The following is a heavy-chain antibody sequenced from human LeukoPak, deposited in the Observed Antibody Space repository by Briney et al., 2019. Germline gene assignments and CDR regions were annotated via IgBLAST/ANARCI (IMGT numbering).Heavy chain of an antibody. V-gene: IGHV4-39*01. Sequence: SETLSLTCTVSGYSISSSTYYWGWIRQPPGMGLEWIGSIYYSGSTYYNPSLKSRVTISLDTSKNQFSLKLSSVTAADTAVYYCARHRRDDGSSWHNWFDPWGQGTLVTVSS. CDR1: GYSISSSTYY. J-gene: IGHJ5*02. CDR2: IYYSGST. D-gene: IGHD6-13*01. CDR3: ARHRRDDGSSWHNWFDP.